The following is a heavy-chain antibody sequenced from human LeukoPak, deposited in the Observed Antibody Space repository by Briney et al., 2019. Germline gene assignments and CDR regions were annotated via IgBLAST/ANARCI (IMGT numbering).Heavy chain of an antibody. J-gene: IGHJ5*02. V-gene: IGHV1-46*01. CDR1: GYTFTSYY. CDR3: ARERVDIVVVPAATGFDP. CDR2: INPSGGST. Sequence: ASVKVSCKASGYTFTSYYMHWVRQAPGQGLEWMGIINPSGGSTSYAQKFQGRVTMTRDTSTSTVYMELSSLRSEDTAVYYCARERVDIVVVPAATGFDPWGQGTLATVSS. D-gene: IGHD2-2*03.